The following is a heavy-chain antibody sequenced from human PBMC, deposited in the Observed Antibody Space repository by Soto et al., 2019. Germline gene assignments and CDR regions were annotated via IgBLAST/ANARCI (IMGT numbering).Heavy chain of an antibody. CDR1: GLTFSSYE. Sequence: PGGSLRLSCAASGLTFSSYEMNWVLQAPGNGLEWVSYISSSGSTIYYADSVKGRFTISRDNAKNSLYLQMNSLRAEDTAVYYCARDQVVVVAATRYYFDYWGQGTLVTVYS. J-gene: IGHJ4*02. V-gene: IGHV3-48*03. CDR2: ISSSGSTI. CDR3: ARDQVVVVAATRYYFDY. D-gene: IGHD2-15*01.